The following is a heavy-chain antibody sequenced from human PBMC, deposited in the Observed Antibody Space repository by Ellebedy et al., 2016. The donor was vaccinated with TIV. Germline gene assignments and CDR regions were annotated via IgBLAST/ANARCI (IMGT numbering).Heavy chain of an antibody. CDR2: ISYYKGNT. D-gene: IGHD5-18*01. CDR3: ARFLIQHQVEGMDV. V-gene: IGHV1-18*01. J-gene: IGHJ6*02. CDR1: GYTFTSYG. Sequence: AASVKVSCKASGYTFTSYGINWVRQAPGQGLEWVGWISYYKGNTHYSPKFQGRVTMTTDTDTNTVYLQLRSLRSDDTAVYYCARFLIQHQVEGMDVWGPGTTVTVTS.